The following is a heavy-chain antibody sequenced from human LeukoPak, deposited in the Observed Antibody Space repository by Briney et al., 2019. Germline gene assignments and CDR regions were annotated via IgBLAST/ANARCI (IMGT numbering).Heavy chain of an antibody. Sequence: SETLSLTCAVYGGSFSGYYWSWIRQPPGKGLEWIGEINHSGSTNYNPSLKSRVTISVDTSKNQFSLKLSSVTAADTAVYYCARRGSSWYFNWFDPWGQGTPVTVSS. V-gene: IGHV4-34*01. CDR3: ARRGSSWYFNWFDP. CDR2: INHSGST. J-gene: IGHJ5*02. D-gene: IGHD6-13*01. CDR1: GGSFSGYY.